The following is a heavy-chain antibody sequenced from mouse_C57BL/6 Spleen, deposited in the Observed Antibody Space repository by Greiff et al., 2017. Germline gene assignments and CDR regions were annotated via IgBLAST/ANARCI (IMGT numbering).Heavy chain of an antibody. V-gene: IGHV7-3*01. CDR2: IRNKANGYTT. J-gene: IGHJ4*01. D-gene: IGHD1-1*01. Sequence: EVHLVESGGGLVQPGGSLSLSCAASGFTFTDYYMSWVRQPPGKALEWLGFIRNKANGYTTEYSASVKGRFTISRDNSQSILYLQMNALRAEDSATYYCARYYYGSRPGYAMDYWGQGTSVTVSS. CDR3: ARYYYGSRPGYAMDY. CDR1: GFTFTDYY.